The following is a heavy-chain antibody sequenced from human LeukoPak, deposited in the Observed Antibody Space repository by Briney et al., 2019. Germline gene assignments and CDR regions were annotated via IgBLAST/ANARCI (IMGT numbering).Heavy chain of an antibody. CDR2: ISGSGGST. D-gene: IGHD3-22*01. V-gene: IGHV3-23*01. J-gene: IGHJ3*02. CDR1: GFTFSSYA. Sequence: GGSLRLSCAASGFTFSSYAMSWVRQAPGKGLEWVSAISGSGGSTYYADSVKGRFTISRDNSKNTLYLQMNSLRAEDTAVYYCARTYYYDSSATDAFDIWGQGTMVTVSS. CDR3: ARTYYYDSSATDAFDI.